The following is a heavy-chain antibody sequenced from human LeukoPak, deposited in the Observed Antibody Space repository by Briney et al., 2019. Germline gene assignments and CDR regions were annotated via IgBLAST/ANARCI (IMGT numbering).Heavy chain of an antibody. Sequence: SVKVSCKASGGTFNSYAISWVRQAPGQGLEWMGGIIPMSDTANYPQKFRGRLTITADIPTSTVYMELSSLRSEDTAVYYCAREDDTGRYMGDDAFDIWGKGTMVTVSS. CDR3: AREDDTGRYMGDDAFDI. V-gene: IGHV1-69*06. D-gene: IGHD1-26*01. CDR1: GGTFNSYA. J-gene: IGHJ3*02. CDR2: IIPMSDTA.